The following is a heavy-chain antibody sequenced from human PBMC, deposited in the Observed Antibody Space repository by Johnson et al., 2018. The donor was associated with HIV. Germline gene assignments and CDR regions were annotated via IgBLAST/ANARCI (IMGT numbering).Heavy chain of an antibody. D-gene: IGHD2-2*01. J-gene: IGHJ3*02. CDR3: ARGGVGCYVGCDR. Sequence: QVQLVESGGGVVQPGRSLRLSCAASGFTFSSYSMRWIRQAPGKGLEWVSYITCDGSTKYYADSVKGRFTISRDNSKNTLYLQMNSLRAEDTAVYYCARGGVGCYVGCDRWGQGTMVTVSS. CDR2: ITCDGSTK. CDR1: GFTFSSYS. V-gene: IGHV3-30*04.